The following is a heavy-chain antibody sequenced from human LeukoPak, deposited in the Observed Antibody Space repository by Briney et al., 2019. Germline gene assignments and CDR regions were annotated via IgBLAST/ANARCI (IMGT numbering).Heavy chain of an antibody. CDR1: GFTFSTYP. J-gene: IGHJ4*02. V-gene: IGHV3-23*01. Sequence: GGSLRLSCAASGFTFSTYPMSWVRQAPGKGLEWVSSIIVSGGSTYYADSVQGRFTISRDNSKNTLYLQMNSLRAEDTAVYYCAKAPVTTCRGAYCYPFDYWGQGTLVTVSS. CDR3: AKAPVTTCRGAYCYPFDY. D-gene: IGHD2-21*01. CDR2: IIVSGGST.